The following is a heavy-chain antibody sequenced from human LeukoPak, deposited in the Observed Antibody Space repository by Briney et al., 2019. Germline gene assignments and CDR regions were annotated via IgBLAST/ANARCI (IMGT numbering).Heavy chain of an antibody. D-gene: IGHD5-12*01. V-gene: IGHV4-39*01. Sequence: SETLSLTCTVSGGSISSSSSYWGWIRQPPGKGLEWIGTIYYSVRHYYNPSLRSRVPIGVDTSKNQFSLKLSSVTAADTAVYYCATNVDIVATIIPDYWGQGTLVTVSS. CDR3: ATNVDIVATIIPDY. CDR1: GGSISSSSSY. CDR2: IYYSVRH. J-gene: IGHJ4*02.